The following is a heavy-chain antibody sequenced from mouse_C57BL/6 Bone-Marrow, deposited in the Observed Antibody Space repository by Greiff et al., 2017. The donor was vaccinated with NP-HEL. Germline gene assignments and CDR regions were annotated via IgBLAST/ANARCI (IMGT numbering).Heavy chain of an antibody. CDR3: TTGYDYFDY. J-gene: IGHJ2*01. V-gene: IGHV14-4*01. Sequence: EVQLQQSGAELVRPGASVKLSCTASGFNIKDDYMHWVKQRPEQGLEWIGWIDPENGDTEYASKFQGKATITADTSSNTAYLQLSSLTSEDTDVYYCTTGYDYFDYGGQGTTLTVSS. CDR1: GFNIKDDY. CDR2: IDPENGDT. D-gene: IGHD2-3*01.